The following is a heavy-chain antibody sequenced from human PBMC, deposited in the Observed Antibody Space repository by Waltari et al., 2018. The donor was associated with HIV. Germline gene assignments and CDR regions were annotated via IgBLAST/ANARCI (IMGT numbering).Heavy chain of an antibody. J-gene: IGHJ4*02. CDR3: ARGHGHYGSGNYYNSFDY. V-gene: IGHV4-39*07. Sequence: QLQLQESGPGLVKPSETLSLTCTVSGVSISSSDYYWGWIRQPPGKGLEWIGSIYYRGGPYYNPSLKSRFIISVDTAKKQFSLKLSSVIDADTAVYYCARGHGHYGSGNYYNSFDYWGQGKLVTVSS. CDR2: IYYRGGP. CDR1: GVSISSSDYY. D-gene: IGHD3-10*01.